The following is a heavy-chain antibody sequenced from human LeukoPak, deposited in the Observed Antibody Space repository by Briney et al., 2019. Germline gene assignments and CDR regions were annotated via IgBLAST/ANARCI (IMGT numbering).Heavy chain of an antibody. V-gene: IGHV4-61*02. J-gene: IGHJ4*02. Sequence: TSETLSLTCSVSGASISSGLYYWNWIRQPAGKGLEWIGRIFESGKTNYNPSLKSRVTISVDTSKNQFSLKLRSVTAIDTAVYYCASSSWLRDANFDNWGQGTLVTVSS. CDR1: GASISSGLYY. CDR2: IFESGKT. CDR3: ASSSWLRDANFDN. D-gene: IGHD2-15*01.